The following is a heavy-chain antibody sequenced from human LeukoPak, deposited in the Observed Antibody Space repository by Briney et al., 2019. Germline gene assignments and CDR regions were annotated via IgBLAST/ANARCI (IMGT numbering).Heavy chain of an antibody. CDR2: ISGSGGST. CDR3: ARYSGGYYYYYMDV. J-gene: IGHJ6*03. Sequence: RPGGSLRLSCAVSGLTFSSYAMSWVRQAPGKGLEWVSAISGSGGSTYYADSVKGRFTISRDNSKNTLYLQMNSLRAEDTAVYYCARYSGGYYYYYMDVWGKGTTVTVSS. CDR1: GLTFSSYA. D-gene: IGHD1-26*01. V-gene: IGHV3-23*01.